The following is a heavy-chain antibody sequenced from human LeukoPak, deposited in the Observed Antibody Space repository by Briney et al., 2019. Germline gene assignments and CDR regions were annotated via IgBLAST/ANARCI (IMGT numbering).Heavy chain of an antibody. V-gene: IGHV3-23*01. D-gene: IGHD5-18*01. Sequence: GGSLRLSCAASGFTFSSYDMSWVRQAPGKGLEWVSVIGSSGGSTYYADSVKGRFTISRDNSKNTLYLQMNSLRAEDTAVYYCAKDKAMDTTPDYWGQGTLVTVSS. CDR3: AKDKAMDTTPDY. CDR1: GFTFSSYD. CDR2: IGSSGGST. J-gene: IGHJ4*02.